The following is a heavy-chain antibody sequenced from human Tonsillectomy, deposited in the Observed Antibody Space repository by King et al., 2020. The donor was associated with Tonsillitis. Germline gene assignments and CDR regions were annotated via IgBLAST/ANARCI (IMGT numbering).Heavy chain of an antibody. Sequence: HVQLVQSGAEVKKPGASVKVSCKASGYTFTGYYMHWVRQAPGQGLEWMGWINPNSGGTNYAQKFQGRVTMTRDTSISTAYMELSRLRSDDTAVYYCARVGYDFWSGLNPYGVCDYWGQGTLVTVSS. J-gene: IGHJ4*02. D-gene: IGHD3-3*01. CDR3: ARVGYDFWSGLNPYGVCDY. CDR1: GYTFTGYY. V-gene: IGHV1-2*02. CDR2: INPNSGGT.